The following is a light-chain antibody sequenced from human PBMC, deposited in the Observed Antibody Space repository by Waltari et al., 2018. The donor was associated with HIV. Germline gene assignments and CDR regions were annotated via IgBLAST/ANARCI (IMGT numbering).Light chain of an antibody. Sequence: QSVLTQPPSASETPGQRVTISCSGSSSNLGSNYVYWYQHLPGTAPKRLIYRNNQRPSGVPDRFSGSKSGTSASLAISGLRSEDEADYYCAAWGDSLTSFVFGTGTKVTVL. J-gene: IGLJ1*01. V-gene: IGLV1-47*01. CDR3: AAWGDSLTSFV. CDR2: RNN. CDR1: SSNLGSNY.